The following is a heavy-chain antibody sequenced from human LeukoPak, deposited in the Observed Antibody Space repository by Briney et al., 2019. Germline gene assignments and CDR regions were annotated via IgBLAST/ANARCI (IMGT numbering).Heavy chain of an antibody. CDR2: INPNSGGT. Sequence: GASVKVSCKASGYTFTSYYMHWVRQAPGQGLEWMGWINPNSGGTNYAQKFQGRVTITADKSTSTAYMELSSLRSEDTAVYYCATHTAYGTWFDYWGQGTLVTVSS. V-gene: IGHV1-2*02. CDR1: GYTFTSYY. CDR3: ATHTAYGTWFDY. D-gene: IGHD5-18*01. J-gene: IGHJ4*02.